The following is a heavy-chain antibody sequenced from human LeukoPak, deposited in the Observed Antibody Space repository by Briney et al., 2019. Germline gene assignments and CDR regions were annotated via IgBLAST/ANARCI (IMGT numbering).Heavy chain of an antibody. CDR2: ISAYNGNT. V-gene: IGHV1-18*01. CDR1: GYTFTSYG. J-gene: IGHJ6*02. D-gene: IGHD6-13*01. Sequence: ASVKVSCKASGYTFTSYGISWVRQAPGQGLEWMGWISAYNGNTNYAQQLQGRVTMTTDTSTSTAYMELRSLRSDDTAVYYCARNAHSSSWYAERYYYYGMDVWGQGTTVTVSS. CDR3: ARNAHSSSWYAERYYYYGMDV.